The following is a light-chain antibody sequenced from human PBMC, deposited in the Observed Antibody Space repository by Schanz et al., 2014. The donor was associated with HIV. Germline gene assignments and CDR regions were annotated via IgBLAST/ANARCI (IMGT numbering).Light chain of an antibody. CDR3: QQYNNWPLT. Sequence: EIVMTQSPATLSVSPGEGATLSCRASQSVSGFLAWYQQKPGQAPRLLIYGASSRATGIPDRFSGSGSGTEFTLTISSLQSEDFAVYFCQQYNNWPLTFGQGTKVELK. V-gene: IGKV3D-15*01. CDR2: GAS. J-gene: IGKJ1*01. CDR1: QSVSGF.